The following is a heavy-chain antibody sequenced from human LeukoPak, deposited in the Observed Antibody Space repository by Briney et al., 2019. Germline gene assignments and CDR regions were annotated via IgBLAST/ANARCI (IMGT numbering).Heavy chain of an antibody. V-gene: IGHV3-11*03. CDR3: ARQPSSQNFDY. CDR1: GFTFSDYY. J-gene: IGHJ4*02. Sequence: GGSLRLSCAASGFTFSDYYMSWIRQAPGKGLEWVSYISPSGRHTNYADSVKGRFTISTDNAKNSLYLQMNSLRAEDTAVYYCARQPSSQNFDYWGQGALVTVSS. CDR2: ISPSGRHT. D-gene: IGHD6-13*01.